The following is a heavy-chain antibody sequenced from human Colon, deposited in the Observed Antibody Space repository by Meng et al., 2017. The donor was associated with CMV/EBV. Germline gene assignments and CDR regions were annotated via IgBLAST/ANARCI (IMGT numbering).Heavy chain of an antibody. CDR3: DGSDF. CDR1: GFSFSNYN. CDR2: ISGSGGST. J-gene: IGHJ4*02. Sequence: GESLKISCAASGFSFSNYNINWVRQAAGKGLEWVSTISGSGGSTYYADSVKGRFTISRDNSKNTLYLQMNSLTAEDTALYYCDGSDFWGQGTLVTVSS. V-gene: IGHV3-23*01. D-gene: IGHD6-25*01.